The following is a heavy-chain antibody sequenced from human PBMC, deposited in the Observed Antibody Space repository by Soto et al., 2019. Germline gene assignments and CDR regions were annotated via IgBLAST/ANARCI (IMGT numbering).Heavy chain of an antibody. Sequence: SETRSLTCAVYGGSFSGYYWSWIRQPPGKGLEWIGEINHSGSTNYNPSLKSRVTISVDTSKNQFSLKLSSVTAADTAVYYCARLLWCGELLENWFDPWGQGTLVTVSS. D-gene: IGHD3-10*01. CDR1: GGSFSGYY. V-gene: IGHV4-34*01. CDR2: INHSGST. CDR3: ARLLWCGELLENWFDP. J-gene: IGHJ5*02.